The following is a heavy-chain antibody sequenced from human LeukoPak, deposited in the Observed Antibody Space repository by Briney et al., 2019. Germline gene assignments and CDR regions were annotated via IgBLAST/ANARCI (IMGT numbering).Heavy chain of an antibody. CDR1: GFTFDGYA. CDR2: ISYDGSIP. CDR3: VRDRRAVAVYFDY. D-gene: IGHD6-19*01. V-gene: IGHV3-30*04. Sequence: GGSLRLSCAASGFTFDGYAMHWVRQAPDKGLEWVAVISYDGSIPYYADSVKGRFTFSRDNSKNTLYLQMNSLRTEDTAVYYCVRDRRAVAVYFDYWGQGTLVTVSS. J-gene: IGHJ4*02.